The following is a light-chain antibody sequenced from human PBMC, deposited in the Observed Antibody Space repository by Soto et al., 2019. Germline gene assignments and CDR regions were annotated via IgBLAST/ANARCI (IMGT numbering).Light chain of an antibody. J-gene: IGKJ1*01. CDR1: QSVDSAF. Sequence: EIVLTQSPGSLSLSLGERATLSCRASQSVDSAFFAWYQQKPGQPPRLLMYGASRRATGIPDRFSGSGSGTDFTLTISMLEPEDFAVYSCQQYASSLTFGQGTKVEI. CDR2: GAS. V-gene: IGKV3-20*01. CDR3: QQYASSLT.